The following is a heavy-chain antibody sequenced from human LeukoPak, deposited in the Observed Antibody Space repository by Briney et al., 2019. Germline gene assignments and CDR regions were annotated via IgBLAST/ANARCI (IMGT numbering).Heavy chain of an antibody. CDR3: ARGREYYFDY. CDR2: IYYSGST. V-gene: IGHV4-59*02. Sequence: SSETLSLTCSVSGGSVSNYYWSWIRQPPGKGLEWIGYIYYSGSTNYNPSLKSRVTISVDTSKNQFSLKLSSVTAADTAVYYCARGREYYFDYWGQGTLVTVSS. J-gene: IGHJ4*02. CDR1: GGSVSNYY.